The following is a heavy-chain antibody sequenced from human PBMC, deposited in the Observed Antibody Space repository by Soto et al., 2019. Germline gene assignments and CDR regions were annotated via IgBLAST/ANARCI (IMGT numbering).Heavy chain of an antibody. CDR2: IYYSGST. CDR1: GGSSSSYY. J-gene: IGHJ4*02. CDR3: ARVGDSSSWYFSGYFDC. V-gene: IGHV4-59*01. Sequence: SETLSLTCTVSGGSSSSYYWSWIRQPPGKGLEWIGYIYYSGSTNYNPSLKSRVTISVDTSKNQFSLKLSSVTAADTAVYYCARVGDSSSWYFSGYFDCWGQGTLVTVSS. D-gene: IGHD6-13*01.